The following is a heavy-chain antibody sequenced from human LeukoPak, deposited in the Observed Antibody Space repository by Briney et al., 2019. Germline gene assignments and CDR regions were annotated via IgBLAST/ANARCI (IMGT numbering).Heavy chain of an antibody. Sequence: ASVKVSCKASGNTFTSSYLHWVRQAPGQRLEWMGIINPSGHSTSYAQKFQGRVTMTRDTSTSTVYMELSSLRSEDAAVYYCARNQGPLRGAFDIWGQGTMVTVSS. V-gene: IGHV1-46*03. J-gene: IGHJ3*02. CDR3: ARNQGPLRGAFDI. CDR2: INPSGHST. D-gene: IGHD1-14*01. CDR1: GNTFTSSY.